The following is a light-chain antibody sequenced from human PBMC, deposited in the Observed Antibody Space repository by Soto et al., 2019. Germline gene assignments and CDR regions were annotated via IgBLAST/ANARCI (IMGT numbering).Light chain of an antibody. CDR1: QSISNY. Sequence: DIQMTQSPSSLSASVGDRVTITCRASQSISNYLSWYQQKPGKAPKLLINVASTLQSGVPSRFSGLGSGTDFTLTITSLQPEDSATYFCQQSYTTVYTFGLGTKVDIK. CDR2: VAS. CDR3: QQSYTTVYT. V-gene: IGKV1-39*01. J-gene: IGKJ2*01.